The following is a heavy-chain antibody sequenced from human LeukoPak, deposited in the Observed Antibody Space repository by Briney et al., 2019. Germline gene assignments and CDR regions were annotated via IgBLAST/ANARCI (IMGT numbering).Heavy chain of an antibody. J-gene: IGHJ4*02. V-gene: IGHV3-23*01. CDR1: GFTFSSYA. CDR2: ISGSGGST. D-gene: IGHD5-18*01. CDR3: AKDLWQYVDTAMVIDY. Sequence: PGRSLRLSCAASGFTFSSYAMHWVRQAPGKGLEWVSAISGSGGSTYYADSVKGRFTISRDNSKNTLYLQMNSLRAEDTAVYYCAKDLWQYVDTAMVIDYWGQGTLVTVSS.